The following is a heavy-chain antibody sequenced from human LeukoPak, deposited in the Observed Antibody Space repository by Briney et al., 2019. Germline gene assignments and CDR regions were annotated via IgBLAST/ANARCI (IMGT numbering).Heavy chain of an antibody. Sequence: SETLSLTCTVSGGSISSYYWSWIRQPPGKGLEWIGYIYYSGSTNYNPSLKSRVTISVDTSKNQFSLKLSSVTAADTAVYYCARGNYLWYSSSWYGDSFDYWGQGTLVTVSS. CDR1: GGSISSYY. D-gene: IGHD6-13*01. V-gene: IGHV4-59*01. CDR2: IYYSGST. J-gene: IGHJ4*02. CDR3: ARGNYLWYSSSWYGDSFDY.